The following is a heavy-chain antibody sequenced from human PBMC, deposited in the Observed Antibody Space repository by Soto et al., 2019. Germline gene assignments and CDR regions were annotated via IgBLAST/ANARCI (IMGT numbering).Heavy chain of an antibody. J-gene: IGHJ6*02. Sequence: GGSLRLSCAVSGFTFSSYAMHWVRQAPSKGLEWVAVISYDGSNKYYADSVKGRFTISRDNSKNTLYLQMNSPRAEDTAVYYCARDHPQQWLVRVYYYYYGMDVWGQGTTVTVSS. D-gene: IGHD6-19*01. CDR1: GFTFSSYA. CDR2: ISYDGSNK. CDR3: ARDHPQQWLVRVYYYYYGMDV. V-gene: IGHV3-30-3*01.